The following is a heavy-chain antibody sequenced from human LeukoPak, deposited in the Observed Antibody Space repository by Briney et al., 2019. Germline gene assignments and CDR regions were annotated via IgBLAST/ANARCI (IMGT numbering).Heavy chain of an antibody. CDR1: GFTFDDYG. Sequence: GGSLRLSCAASGFTFDDYGMSWVRQAPGKGLEWVSGINWNGGSTGYADSVKGRFTISRDNAKNSLYLQMNSLRAEDTALYYCARVAAAGTGRWELLHRDETAVFDYWGQETLVTVSS. J-gene: IGHJ4*02. V-gene: IGHV3-20*04. D-gene: IGHD6-13*01. CDR3: ARVAAAGTGRWELLHRDETAVFDY. CDR2: INWNGGST.